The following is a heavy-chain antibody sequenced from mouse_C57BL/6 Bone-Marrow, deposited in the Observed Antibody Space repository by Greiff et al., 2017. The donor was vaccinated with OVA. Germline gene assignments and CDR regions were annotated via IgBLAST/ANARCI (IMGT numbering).Heavy chain of an antibody. Sequence: QVQLQQSGAELARPGASVTLSCKASGYTFTSSGISWVQQRTGPGLEWIGEIYPRSGNTYYNEKFKGKATLTADQSSSTAYMERRSLTSEDSAVYFGASQIYDGYFWYFDVWGTGTTVTVAS. CDR2: IYPRSGNT. CDR3: ASQIYDGYFWYFDV. D-gene: IGHD2-3*01. J-gene: IGHJ1*03. CDR1: GYTFTSSG. V-gene: IGHV1-81*01.